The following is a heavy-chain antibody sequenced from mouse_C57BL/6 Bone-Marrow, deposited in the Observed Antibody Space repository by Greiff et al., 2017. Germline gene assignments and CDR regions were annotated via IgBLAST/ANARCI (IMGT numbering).Heavy chain of an antibody. J-gene: IGHJ4*01. D-gene: IGHD3-2*02. CDR1: GFTFSDFY. CDR3: ARGTAQATAMDY. Sequence: EVMLVESGGGLVQSGRSLRLSCATSGFTFSDFYMEWVRQAPGKGLEWIAASRNKANDYTTEYSASVKGRFIVSRDTSQSILYLQMNALRAEDTAIYYCARGTAQATAMDYWGQGTSVTVSS. V-gene: IGHV7-1*01. CDR2: SRNKANDYTT.